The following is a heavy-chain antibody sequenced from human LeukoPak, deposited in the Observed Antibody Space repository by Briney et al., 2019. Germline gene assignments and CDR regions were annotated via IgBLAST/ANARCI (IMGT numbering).Heavy chain of an antibody. Sequence: GGSLRLSCAASGFTFSSYSMNWVRQAPGKGLEWVSSISSSSSYIYYADSVKGRFTISRDNAKNSLYLQMNSLRAEDTAVYYCARGVSSSLYDAFDIWGQGTMVTVSS. CDR1: GFTFSSYS. V-gene: IGHV3-21*01. J-gene: IGHJ3*02. CDR2: ISSSSSYI. D-gene: IGHD6-6*01. CDR3: ARGVSSSLYDAFDI.